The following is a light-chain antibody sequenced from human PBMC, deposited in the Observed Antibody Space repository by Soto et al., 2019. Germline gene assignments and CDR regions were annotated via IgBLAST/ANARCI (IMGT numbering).Light chain of an antibody. J-gene: IGKJ1*01. CDR3: QQRYSTTWT. CDR2: AAS. CDR1: QGISTY. V-gene: IGKV1-39*01. Sequence: DIQMTQSPSSLSASVGDRVTITCRASQGISTYLNWYHQKPGKAPKLLIYAASSLQSGVPSRFSGSGSETDFTLTISSLQPEDFATYSCQQRYSTTWTFGQGTKVDIK.